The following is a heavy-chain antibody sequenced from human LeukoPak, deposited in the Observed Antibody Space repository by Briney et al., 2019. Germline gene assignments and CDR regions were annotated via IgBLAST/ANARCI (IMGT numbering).Heavy chain of an antibody. D-gene: IGHD5/OR15-5a*01. CDR1: GFIFSTCT. J-gene: IGHJ4*02. CDR2: ISSSGGST. V-gene: IGHV3-23*01. CDR3: AKAAVYHDSCPDS. Sequence: PGGSLRLSCAASGFIFSTCTMNWVRQAPGKGLEWVSSISSSGGSTYYADSVKGRFTISRDNSKNTLYLQVNSLRAEDTAVYYCAKAAVYHDSCPDSWGQGTLVTVSS.